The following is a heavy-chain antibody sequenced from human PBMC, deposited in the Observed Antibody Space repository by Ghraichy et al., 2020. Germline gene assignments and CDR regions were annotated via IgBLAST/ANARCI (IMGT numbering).Heavy chain of an antibody. J-gene: IGHJ6*02. CDR3: ARRRYFDWLLSEYGMDV. Sequence: ASVKVSCKASGYTFTGYYMHWVRQAPGQGLEWMGRINPNSGGTNYAQKFQGRVTMTRDTSISTAYMELSRLRSDDTAMYYCARRRYFDWLLSEYGMDVWGQGTTVTVSS. CDR2: INPNSGGT. V-gene: IGHV1-2*06. CDR1: GYTFTGYY. D-gene: IGHD3-9*01.